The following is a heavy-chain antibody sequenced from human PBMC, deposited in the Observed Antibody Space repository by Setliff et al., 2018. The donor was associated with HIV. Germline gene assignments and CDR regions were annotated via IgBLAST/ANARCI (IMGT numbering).Heavy chain of an antibody. D-gene: IGHD6-19*01. Sequence: SETLSLTCTVSGGSISSHYWSWIRQPPGKGLEWIGSIYYSGSTNYNPSLKSRVTISVDTSKNQFSLKLSSVTAADTAVYYCARDAYSSGWYGFYLAHDAFDIWGQGTMVTVSS. CDR3: ARDAYSSGWYGFYLAHDAFDI. J-gene: IGHJ3*02. CDR1: GGSISSHY. V-gene: IGHV4-59*11. CDR2: IYYSGST.